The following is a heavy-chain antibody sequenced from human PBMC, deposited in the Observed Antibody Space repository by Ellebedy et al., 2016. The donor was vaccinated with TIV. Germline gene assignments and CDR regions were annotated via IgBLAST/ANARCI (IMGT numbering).Heavy chain of an antibody. D-gene: IGHD5-18*01. CDR2: ISGSGGST. Sequence: GESLKISXAASGFTFSSYAMSWVRQAPGKGLEWVSAISGSGGSTYYADSVKGRFTISRDNSKNTLYLQMNSLRAEDTAVYYCAKFPSYGYSGYFDYWGQGTLVTVSS. CDR1: GFTFSSYA. J-gene: IGHJ4*02. V-gene: IGHV3-23*01. CDR3: AKFPSYGYSGYFDY.